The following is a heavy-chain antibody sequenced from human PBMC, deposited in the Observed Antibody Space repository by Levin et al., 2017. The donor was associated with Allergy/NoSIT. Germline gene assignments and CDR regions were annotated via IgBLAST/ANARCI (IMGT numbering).Heavy chain of an antibody. CDR3: VKNGDFGELGS. J-gene: IGHJ5*02. CDR2: ISNHGGRT. V-gene: IGHV3-64D*06. Sequence: QAGGSLRLSCSASGFTFSGYTMQWVRQAPGKELESVSAISNHGGRTYYTDSVKGRFTISRDNSKNTLYLQMSSLRTEDTALYYCVKNGDFGELGSWGQGTLVTVSS. CDR1: GFTFSGYT. D-gene: IGHD4-17*01.